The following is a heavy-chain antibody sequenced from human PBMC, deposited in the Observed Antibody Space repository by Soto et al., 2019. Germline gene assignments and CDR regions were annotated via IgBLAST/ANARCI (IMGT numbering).Heavy chain of an antibody. V-gene: IGHV1-18*01. CDR3: ARGRTYGDIDF. Sequence: QVQLVQSGGEMKKSGASVTISCKASGYTFNTFGIHWVRQAPGQGLEWMGCLTAYDGKRNYAQKLQDRLTMTRDKSTRTGYIELRSLRSDDTAVYFCARGRTYGDIDFWGQGTLVAVSS. D-gene: IGHD4-17*01. CDR1: GYTFNTFG. J-gene: IGHJ4*02. CDR2: LTAYDGKR.